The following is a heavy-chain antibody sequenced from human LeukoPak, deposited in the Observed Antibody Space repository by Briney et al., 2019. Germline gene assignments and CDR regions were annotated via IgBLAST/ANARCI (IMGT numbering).Heavy chain of an antibody. Sequence: GGSLRLSCAASGFTFSDYYMSWIRQAPGKGLEWVSYISSSGGTIYYADSVKGRFTISRDNAKNSLYLQMNSLRAEDTAVYYCARDSRKYSSSSDYYYYYMDVWGKGTTVTVSS. D-gene: IGHD6-6*01. CDR3: ARDSRKYSSSSDYYYYYMDV. CDR1: GFTFSDYY. CDR2: ISSSGGTI. V-gene: IGHV3-11*01. J-gene: IGHJ6*03.